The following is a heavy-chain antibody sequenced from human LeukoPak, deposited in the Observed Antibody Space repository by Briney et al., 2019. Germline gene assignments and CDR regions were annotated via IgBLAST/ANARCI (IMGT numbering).Heavy chain of an antibody. Sequence: GGSLRLSCAASGFTFSSYWMSWVRQAPGKGLEWVANIKQDGSEKYYVDSVKGRFTISRDNAKNSLYLQMNSLRAEDTAVYYCARVGSIAAAGTPDYWGQGTLVTVSS. J-gene: IGHJ4*02. CDR1: GFTFSSYW. CDR3: ARVGSIAAAGTPDY. D-gene: IGHD6-13*01. CDR2: IKQDGSEK. V-gene: IGHV3-7*04.